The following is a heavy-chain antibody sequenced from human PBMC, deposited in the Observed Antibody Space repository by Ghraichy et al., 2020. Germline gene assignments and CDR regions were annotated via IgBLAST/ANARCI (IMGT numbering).Heavy chain of an antibody. J-gene: IGHJ2*01. CDR1: GFSFSTTG. D-gene: IGHD2-21*01. CDR2: ISSSGGET. V-gene: IGHV3-23*01. CDR3: VKIGVIGLWYFDL. Sequence: GGSLRLSCAASGFSFSTTGMSSVRQAPGRGPEWVSSISSSGGETYYGDSVKGRFTVSRDNSKNTLYLQMNSLTVEDTAVFYCVKIGVIGLWYFDLWGRGTLVRVSS.